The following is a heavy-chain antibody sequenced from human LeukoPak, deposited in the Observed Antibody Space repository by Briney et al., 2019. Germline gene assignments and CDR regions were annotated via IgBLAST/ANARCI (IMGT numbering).Heavy chain of an antibody. J-gene: IGHJ3*02. CDR3: AREDYSSGWTGGGAFDI. D-gene: IGHD6-19*01. CDR1: GFTFSSYA. Sequence: GRSLRLSCAASGFTFSSYAMHWVRQAPGKGLEWVAVISYDGSNKYYADSVKGRFTISRDNSKNTLYLQMNSLRAEDTAVYYCAREDYSSGWTGGGAFDIWGQGTMVTVSS. CDR2: ISYDGSNK. V-gene: IGHV3-30-3*01.